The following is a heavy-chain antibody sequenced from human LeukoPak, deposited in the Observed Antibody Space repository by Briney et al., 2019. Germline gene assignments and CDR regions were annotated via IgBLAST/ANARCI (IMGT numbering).Heavy chain of an antibody. CDR1: GFTVSSNY. Sequence: PGGSLRLSCAASGFTVSSNYMSWVCQAPGKGLEWVSGISWNSGSIGYADSVKGRFTISRDNAKNSLYLQMNSLRAEDMALYYCTSSSFDYWGQGTLVTVSS. V-gene: IGHV3-9*03. J-gene: IGHJ4*02. D-gene: IGHD6-6*01. CDR3: TSSSFDY. CDR2: ISWNSGSI.